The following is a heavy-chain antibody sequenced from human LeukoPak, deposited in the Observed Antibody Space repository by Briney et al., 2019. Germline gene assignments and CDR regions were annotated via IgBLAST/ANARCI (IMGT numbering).Heavy chain of an antibody. V-gene: IGHV3-23*01. Sequence: GGSLRLSCAASGFTFNNYAMNWVRQAPGKGLEWVSGISVRGGTTYYADFVKGRFTISRDNSKNTVYLQMNSLRAEDTAVFYCAKVGYSSSWAIDYWGQGTLVTVSS. CDR2: ISVRGGTT. J-gene: IGHJ4*02. CDR3: AKVGYSSSWAIDY. D-gene: IGHD6-6*01. CDR1: GFTFNNYA.